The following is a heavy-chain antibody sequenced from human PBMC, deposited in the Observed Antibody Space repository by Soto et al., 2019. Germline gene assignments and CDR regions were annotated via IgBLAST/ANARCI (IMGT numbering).Heavy chain of an antibody. CDR3: ARGHVVREDYYYGMDV. V-gene: IGHV4-34*01. CDR1: GGSFSGYY. J-gene: IGHJ6*01. CDR2: INHSGST. D-gene: IGHD3-10*01. Sequence: PSETLSLTCAVYGGSFSGYYWSWIRQPPWKGLEWIGEINHSGSTNYNPSLKSRVTISVDTSKNQFSLKLSSVTAADTAVYYCARGHVVREDYYYGMDVWGQGTTLTVSS.